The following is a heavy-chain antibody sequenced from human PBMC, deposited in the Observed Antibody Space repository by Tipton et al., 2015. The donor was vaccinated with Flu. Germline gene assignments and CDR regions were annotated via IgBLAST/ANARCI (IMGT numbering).Heavy chain of an antibody. CDR2: IYTSGST. CDR1: GGSISSGSYY. D-gene: IGHD3-22*01. J-gene: IGHJ4*02. V-gene: IGHV4-61*02. CDR3: ARVRSYYDSSGYYYAFDY. Sequence: LRLSCTASGGSISSGSYYWSWIRQPAGKGLEWIGRIYTSGSTNYNPSLKSRVTISVDTSKNQFSLKPSSVTAADTAVYYCARVRSYYDSSGYYYAFDYWGQGTLVTVSS.